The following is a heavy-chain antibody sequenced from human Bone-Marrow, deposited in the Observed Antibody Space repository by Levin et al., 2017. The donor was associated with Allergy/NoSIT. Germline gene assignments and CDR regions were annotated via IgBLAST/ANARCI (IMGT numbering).Heavy chain of an antibody. CDR2: IFHRGST. CDR3: ARVAFATTGYFDH. Sequence: KASETLSLTCTVSGGSISINTYFWGWIRQPPGKGLEWIGSIFHRGSTFYKASLRSRVTMSVDTSKNQFSLKLSSVTAADTAVYYCARVAFATTGYFDHWGQGNLVTVSS. J-gene: IGHJ4*02. CDR1: GGSISINTYF. D-gene: IGHD5-12*01. V-gene: IGHV4-39*07.